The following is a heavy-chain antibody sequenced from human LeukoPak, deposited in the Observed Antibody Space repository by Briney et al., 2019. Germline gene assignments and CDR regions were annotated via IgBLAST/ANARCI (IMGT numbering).Heavy chain of an antibody. J-gene: IGHJ6*02. CDR3: ASYYYYGMDV. Sequence: SETLSLTCTVSGYSISSGYYWGWIRQPPGKGVEWIGSIYHSGSTYYNPSLKSRVTISVDTSKNQFSLKLSSVTAADTAVYYCASYYYYGMDVWGQGTTVTVSS. CDR1: GYSISSGYY. V-gene: IGHV4-38-2*02. CDR2: IYHSGST.